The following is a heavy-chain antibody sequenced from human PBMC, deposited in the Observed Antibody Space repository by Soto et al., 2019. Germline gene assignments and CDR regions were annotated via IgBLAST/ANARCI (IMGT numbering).Heavy chain of an antibody. J-gene: IGHJ5*02. CDR3: ARDNRGWLRLAGDWLHP. V-gene: IGHV1-18*01. D-gene: IGHD5-12*01. CDR1: GYTFTSYG. Sequence: GASVKVSCKASGYTFTSYGISWVRQAPGQGLEWMGWISAYNGNTNYAQKLQGRVTMTTDTSTSTAYMELRSLRSDDTAVYYCARDNRGWLRLAGDWLHPSGPGTLVTVSS. CDR2: ISAYNGNT.